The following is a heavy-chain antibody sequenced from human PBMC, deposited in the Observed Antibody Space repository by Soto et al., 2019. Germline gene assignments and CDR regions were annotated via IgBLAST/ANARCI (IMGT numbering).Heavy chain of an antibody. CDR2: VNPANGNR. CDR1: GYSFSYYG. D-gene: IGHD3-22*01. Sequence: QVQLVQSGSELRKPGASVKVLCEASGYSFSYYGIHWVRQAPGKGLEWMGWVNPANGNRNYAQKFDDRVTMSIDPSTNTMSLELRRLKFDDTATYYCARDRLRGYDNSGLYSWGQGTVVTVSS. V-gene: IGHV1-18*04. J-gene: IGHJ5*02. CDR3: ARDRLRGYDNSGLYS.